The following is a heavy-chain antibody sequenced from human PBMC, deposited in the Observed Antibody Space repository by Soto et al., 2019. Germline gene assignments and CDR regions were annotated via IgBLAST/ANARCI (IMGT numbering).Heavy chain of an antibody. J-gene: IGHJ4*02. V-gene: IGHV3-23*01. CDR3: AKDRGYSGSDPTPPHDY. CDR2: ISGSGGST. CDR1: GFTFSSYA. D-gene: IGHD5-12*01. Sequence: PGGSLRLSCAASGFTFSSYAMSWVRQAPGKGLEWVSAISGSGGSTYYADSVKGRFTISRDNSKNTLYLQMNSLRAEDTTVYYCAKDRGYSGSDPTPPHDYWGQGTLVTVSS.